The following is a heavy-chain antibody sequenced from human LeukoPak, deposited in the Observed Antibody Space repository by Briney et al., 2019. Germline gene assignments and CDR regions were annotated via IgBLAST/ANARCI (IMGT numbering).Heavy chain of an antibody. V-gene: IGHV1-8*01. J-gene: IGHJ6*03. Sequence: GASVKVSCKASGYTFTSYDINWVRQATGQGLEWMGWMNPNSGNTGYAQKFQGRVTITRNTSISTAYMELSSLRSEDTAVYYCARGGVTPYYDFWSGYYYYYMDVWGKGTTVTVSS. CDR2: MNPNSGNT. CDR3: ARGGVTPYYDFWSGYYYYYMDV. CDR1: GYTFTSYD. D-gene: IGHD3-3*01.